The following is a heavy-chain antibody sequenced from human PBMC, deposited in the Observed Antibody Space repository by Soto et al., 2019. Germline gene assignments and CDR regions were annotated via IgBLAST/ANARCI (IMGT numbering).Heavy chain of an antibody. CDR3: AKGDNLGPKTGYAFDP. D-gene: IGHD5-12*01. CDR1: GDSVSGNSAA. J-gene: IGHJ5*02. CDR2: TYYRSRWYN. V-gene: IGHV6-1*01. Sequence: SQTLSLTCAISGDSVSGNSAAWNWIRQSPSRGLEWLGRTYYRSRWYNDYAVSVKSRITVTPDTSKNQLSLHLNSVTPEDTAVYYCAKGDNLGPKTGYAFDPWGQGIMVTVSS.